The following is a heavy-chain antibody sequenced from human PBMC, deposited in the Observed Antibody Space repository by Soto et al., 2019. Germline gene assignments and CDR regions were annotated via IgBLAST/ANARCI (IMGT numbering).Heavy chain of an antibody. CDR3: SSTHMYSSSWYAFDI. CDR2: IWYDGSNK. D-gene: IGHD6-13*01. V-gene: IGHV3-33*01. Sequence: GGSLRLSCAASGFTFSSYGMHWVRQAPGKGLEWVAVIWYDGSNKYYADSVKGRFTISRDNSKNTLYLQMNSLRAEDTAVYYCSSTHMYSSSWYAFDIWGQGTMVTVSS. CDR1: GFTFSSYG. J-gene: IGHJ3*02.